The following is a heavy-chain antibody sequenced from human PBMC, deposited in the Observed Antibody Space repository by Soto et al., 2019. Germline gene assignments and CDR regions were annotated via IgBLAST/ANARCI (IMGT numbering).Heavy chain of an antibody. CDR3: ARVYRYCSSTSCYESTRKSFGY. D-gene: IGHD2-2*01. CDR1: GYTFTSYD. Sequence: ASVKVSCKASGYTFTSYDINWVRQATGQGLEWMGWMNPNSGNTGYAQKFQGRVTMTRNTSISTAYMELSSLRSEDTAVYYCARVYRYCSSTSCYESTRKSFGYWGQGTLVTVSS. V-gene: IGHV1-8*01. CDR2: MNPNSGNT. J-gene: IGHJ4*02.